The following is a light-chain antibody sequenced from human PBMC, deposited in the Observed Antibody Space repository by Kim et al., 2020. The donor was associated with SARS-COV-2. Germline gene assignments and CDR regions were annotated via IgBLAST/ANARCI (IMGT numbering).Light chain of an antibody. CDR3: QQYDILPRT. V-gene: IGKV3-20*01. CDR2: GAS. CDR1: QSVSANY. J-gene: IGKJ1*01. Sequence: SPGERAPLSCRATQSVSANYLAWYQHKRGQAPRLRIYGASTRATGIPDRFTGSGSGTDFTLTISRLEPEDFAVYYCQQYDILPRTFGQGTKVDIK.